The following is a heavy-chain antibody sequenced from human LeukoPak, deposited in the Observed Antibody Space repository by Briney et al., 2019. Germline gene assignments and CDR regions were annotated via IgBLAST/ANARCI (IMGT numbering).Heavy chain of an antibody. CDR3: ARLKYYYDSSGYSPFFDY. J-gene: IGHJ4*02. D-gene: IGHD3-22*01. Sequence: SETLSLTCTVSGGSISSYYWSWIRQPPGKGLEWIGYIYYSGSTNYTPSLKSRVTISVDTSKNQFSLKLSSVTAADTAVYYCARLKYYYDSSGYSPFFDYWGQGTLVTVSS. V-gene: IGHV4-59*08. CDR2: IYYSGST. CDR1: GGSISSYY.